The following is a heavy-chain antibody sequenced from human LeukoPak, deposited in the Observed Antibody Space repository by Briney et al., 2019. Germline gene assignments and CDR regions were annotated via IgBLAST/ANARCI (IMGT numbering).Heavy chain of an antibody. V-gene: IGHV3-66*01. CDR2: IYGGNT. CDR1: GFIVSSNY. D-gene: IGHD5-24*01. CDR3: ARGQDERPIRLEVAHY. Sequence: GGSLRLSCAASGFIVSSNYMSWVRQAPGKGLEWVSVIYGGNTYYADSVKGRFTISRDNSKNTLFLQMNSLRAEDTAVYFCARGQDERPIRLEVAHYWGQGTLVTVSS. J-gene: IGHJ4*02.